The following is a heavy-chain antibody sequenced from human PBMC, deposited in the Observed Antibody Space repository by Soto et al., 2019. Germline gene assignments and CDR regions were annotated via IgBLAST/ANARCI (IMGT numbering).Heavy chain of an antibody. CDR1: GGSISSVGYS. D-gene: IGHD3-22*01. Sequence: SETLSLTCAVSGGSISSVGYSWSWIRQPPGKGLEWIGYIYHSGSTYYNPSLKSRVTISVDTSKNQFSLKLSSVTAADTAVYYCARGSKGYYYDSSGYYYTLNWFDPWGQGTLVTVSS. CDR3: ARGSKGYYYDSSGYYYTLNWFDP. J-gene: IGHJ5*02. V-gene: IGHV4-30-2*01. CDR2: IYHSGST.